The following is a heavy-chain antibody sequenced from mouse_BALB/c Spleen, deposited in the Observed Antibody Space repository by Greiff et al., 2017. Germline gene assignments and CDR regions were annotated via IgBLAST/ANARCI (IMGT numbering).Heavy chain of an antibody. D-gene: IGHD2-14*01. CDR2: IWGGGST. J-gene: IGHJ3*01. CDR1: GFSLTDYG. Sequence: VMLVESGPGLVAPSQSLSITCTVSGFSLTDYGVSWIRQPPGKGLEWLGVIWGGGSTYYNSALKSRLSISKDNSKSQVFLKMNSLQTDDTAMYYCANIYRYDVEIAYWGQGTLVTVSA. V-gene: IGHV2-6-5*01. CDR3: ANIYRYDVEIAY.